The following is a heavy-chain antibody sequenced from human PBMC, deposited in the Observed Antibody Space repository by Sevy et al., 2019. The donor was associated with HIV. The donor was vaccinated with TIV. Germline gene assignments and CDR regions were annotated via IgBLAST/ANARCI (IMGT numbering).Heavy chain of an antibody. Sequence: GGSLRLSCEASGFTFSSYWMSWVRQAPAKGLEWVANIKEDGSVKYYVESVKGRFTISRDNAKNSVYLQMNSLRAEDAALYYCVRAIGAAGSYWGLGTLVTVSS. V-gene: IGHV3-7*01. D-gene: IGHD6-13*01. CDR3: VRAIGAAGSY. J-gene: IGHJ4*02. CDR2: IKEDGSVK. CDR1: GFTFSSYW.